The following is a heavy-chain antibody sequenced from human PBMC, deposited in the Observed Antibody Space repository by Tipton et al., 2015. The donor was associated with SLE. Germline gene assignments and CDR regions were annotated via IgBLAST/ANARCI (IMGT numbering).Heavy chain of an antibody. CDR2: IYDSGST. CDR3: ARWEFYVSYHYGMDV. J-gene: IGHJ6*02. V-gene: IGHV4-34*01. D-gene: IGHD3-16*01. Sequence: TLSLTCAVYGGSFSGYYWSWIRQPPGKGLEWIGYIYDSGSTYYNPSLKTRVTISVDTSKNQFSLKMSSVTAADTAVYYCARWEFYVSYHYGMDVWGQGTTVTVSS. CDR1: GGSFSGYY.